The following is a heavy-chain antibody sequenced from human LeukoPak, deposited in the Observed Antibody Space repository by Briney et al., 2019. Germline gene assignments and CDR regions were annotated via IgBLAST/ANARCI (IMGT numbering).Heavy chain of an antibody. V-gene: IGHV3-23*01. Sequence: PGGSLRLSCAASGFTFSNYAMSWVRQAPGKGLEWVSAISASGGSTYYADSVKGRFTISRDNSKNTLSLQMDSLRVDDTAVYYCAKLGSSWYPDYWGQGTLVTVSS. D-gene: IGHD6-13*01. CDR1: GFTFSNYA. CDR3: AKLGSSWYPDY. CDR2: ISASGGST. J-gene: IGHJ4*02.